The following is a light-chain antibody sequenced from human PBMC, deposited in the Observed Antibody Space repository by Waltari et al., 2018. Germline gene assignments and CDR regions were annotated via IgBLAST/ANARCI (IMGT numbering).Light chain of an antibody. CDR1: SRVVGGYNY. Sequence: QSALTQPPSASGSPGQSFTISCTGTSRVVGGYNYVPWYQQHPGKAPKLMIYEVSKRPSGVPDRFSGSKSGNTASLTVSGLQAEDEADYYCSSYAGSNIVVFGGGTKLTGL. V-gene: IGLV2-8*01. CDR2: EVS. J-gene: IGLJ2*01. CDR3: SSYAGSNIVV.